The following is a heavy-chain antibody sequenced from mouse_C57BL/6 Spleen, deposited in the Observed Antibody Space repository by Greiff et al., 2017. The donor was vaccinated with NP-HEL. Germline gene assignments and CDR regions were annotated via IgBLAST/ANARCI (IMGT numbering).Heavy chain of an antibody. CDR1: GYTFTDYY. J-gene: IGHJ4*01. CDR3: ARSEHYSNYDYAMDY. CDR2: INPYNGGT. D-gene: IGHD2-5*01. Sequence: EVQLQQSGPVLVKPGASVKMSCKASGYTFTDYYMNWVKQSHGKSLEWIGVINPYNGGTSYNQKFKGKATLTVDKSSSTAYMELNSLTSEYSAVYYCARSEHYSNYDYAMDYWGQGTSVTVSS. V-gene: IGHV1-19*01.